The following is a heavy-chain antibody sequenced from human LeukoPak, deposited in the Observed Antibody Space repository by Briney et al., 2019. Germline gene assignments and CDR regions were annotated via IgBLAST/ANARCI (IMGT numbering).Heavy chain of an antibody. J-gene: IGHJ5*02. V-gene: IGHV4-59*08. CDR2: IYYSGGT. CDR3: ARHVVYRRDGNRWFDP. D-gene: IGHD5-24*01. Sequence: SETLSLTCTVSGGSISSYYWSWIRQPPGKGLEWIGYIYYSGGTNYNPSLKSRVTISVDTSKNQFSLKLSSVTAADTAVYYCARHVVYRRDGNRWFDPWGQGTLVTVSS. CDR1: GGSISSYY.